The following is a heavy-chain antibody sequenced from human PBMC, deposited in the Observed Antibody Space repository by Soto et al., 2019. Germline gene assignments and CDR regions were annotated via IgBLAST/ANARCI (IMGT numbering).Heavy chain of an antibody. D-gene: IGHD3-10*01. Sequence: SETLSLTCTVSGGSLSSYYWSWIRKPPGKGLEWIGYIYYSGSTNYNPSLKSRVTISVDTSKNQFSLKLGSVTAADTAVYYCAREEGYYYGSGSYQTSYYYYGMDVWGQGTTVTVSS. V-gene: IGHV4-59*13. CDR2: IYYSGST. J-gene: IGHJ6*02. CDR1: GGSLSSYY. CDR3: AREEGYYYGSGSYQTSYYYYGMDV.